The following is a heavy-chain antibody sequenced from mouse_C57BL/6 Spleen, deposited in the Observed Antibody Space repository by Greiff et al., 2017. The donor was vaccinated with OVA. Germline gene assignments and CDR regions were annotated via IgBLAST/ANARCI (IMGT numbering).Heavy chain of an antibody. D-gene: IGHD2-5*01. CDR3: ASYSNSWFAY. CDR2: IDPSDSET. Sequence: QVQLQQPGAELVRPGSSVKLSCKASGYTFTSYWMHWVKQRPIQGLEWIGNIDPSDSETHYNQKFKDKATLTVDKSSSTAYMQLSSLTSEDYAVYYCASYSNSWFAYWGQGTLVTVSA. V-gene: IGHV1-52*01. CDR1: GYTFTSYW. J-gene: IGHJ3*01.